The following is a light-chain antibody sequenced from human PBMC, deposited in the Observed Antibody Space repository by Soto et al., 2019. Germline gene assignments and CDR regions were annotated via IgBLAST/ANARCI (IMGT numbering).Light chain of an antibody. CDR2: GAS. J-gene: IGKJ5*01. CDR1: QSISDT. CDR3: QHYGSSPPIT. V-gene: IGKV3-15*01. Sequence: EIVMTQSPATLSVSPGGRATLSCRASQSISDTLAWYQQKPGQAPRLLIYGASKRATGFPARFSGSGSGTDFTLTISSLQSEDFAVYYCQHYGSSPPITFGQGTRLEI.